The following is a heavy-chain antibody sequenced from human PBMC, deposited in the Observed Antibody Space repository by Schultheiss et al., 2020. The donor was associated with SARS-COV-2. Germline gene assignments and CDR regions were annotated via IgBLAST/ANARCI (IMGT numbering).Heavy chain of an antibody. V-gene: IGHV4-34*01. CDR3: ERGLPSTVGELLYFNAFDI. D-gene: IGHD3-10*01. J-gene: IGHJ3*02. Sequence: SETLSLTCAVYGGSFSGYYWSWIRQPPGKGLEWIGEINHSGSTNYNPSLKSRVTISVNTSKNQFSLKLSSVTAADTAVYYCERGLPSTVGELLYFNAFDIWGQGTMVTVSS. CDR1: GGSFSGYY. CDR2: INHSGST.